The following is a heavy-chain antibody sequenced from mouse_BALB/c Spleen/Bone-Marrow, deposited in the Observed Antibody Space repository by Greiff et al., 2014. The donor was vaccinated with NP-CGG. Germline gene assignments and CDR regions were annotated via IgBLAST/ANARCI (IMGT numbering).Heavy chain of an antibody. Sequence: EVKLVESGAELVKPGASVKLSCTASGFNIKDSYLHWVKQRPEQGLDWIGRIDPAKGNTNYDPKFQGKATITADTSSNTAYLQLSSLTSEDTAAYFCARNYPFAYWGQGTLVTVSA. CDR3: ARNYPFAY. CDR2: IDPAKGNT. D-gene: IGHD2-1*01. CDR1: GFNIKDSY. V-gene: IGHV14-3*02. J-gene: IGHJ3*01.